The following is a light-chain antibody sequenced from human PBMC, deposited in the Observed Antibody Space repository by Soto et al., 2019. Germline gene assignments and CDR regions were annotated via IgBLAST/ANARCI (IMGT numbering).Light chain of an antibody. Sequence: LTQPASVSGSPGQSITISCTGTSSDVGGYNYVSWYQQHPGKAPKLMIYEVSNRPSGVSNRFSGSKSGNTASLTISGLQAEDEADYYCSSYTSSSTLVFGTGTK. CDR2: EVS. CDR3: SSYTSSSTLV. CDR1: SSDVGGYNY. J-gene: IGLJ1*01. V-gene: IGLV2-14*01.